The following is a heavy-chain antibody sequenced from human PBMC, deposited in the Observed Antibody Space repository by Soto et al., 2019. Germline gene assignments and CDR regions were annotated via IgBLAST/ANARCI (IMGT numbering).Heavy chain of an antibody. J-gene: IGHJ4*02. V-gene: IGHV2-5*02. Sequence: QITLKESGPTLVKPTQTLTLTCTFSGFSLSTSGVGVGWIRQPPGKALEWLALIYWDDDKRYSPSLKSRLTITQNTSKNQVVLTMTNMDPVDTATYFCAHRPPPVFSSSWYPDYFDCWGQGTLVTVSS. CDR1: GFSLSTSGVG. CDR3: AHRPPPVFSSSWYPDYFDC. D-gene: IGHD6-13*01. CDR2: IYWDDDK.